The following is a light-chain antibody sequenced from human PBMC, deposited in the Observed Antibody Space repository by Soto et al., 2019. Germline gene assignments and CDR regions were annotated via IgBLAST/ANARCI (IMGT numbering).Light chain of an antibody. CDR2: AAS. CDR1: QGIRND. Sequence: AIQMTQSPSSLSASVGDRVTITCRASQGIRNDLGWYQQKPGKAPKLLFHAASNLESGVPSRFSGRGSGTDFTLTISSLQPEDFATYYCLQDNDYPLTFGGGTKVEI. CDR3: LQDNDYPLT. V-gene: IGKV1-6*01. J-gene: IGKJ4*01.